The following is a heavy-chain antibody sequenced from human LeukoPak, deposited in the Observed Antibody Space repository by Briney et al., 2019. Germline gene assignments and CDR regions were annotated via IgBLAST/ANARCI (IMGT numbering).Heavy chain of an antibody. Sequence: QTGGSLRLSCAASGFTFSSYAMSWVRQAPGKGLEWVSAISGSGGSTYYADSVKGRSTISRDNSKNTLYLQMNSLRAEDTAVYYCAKDPEYCSSTSCYHSTGDYWGQGTLVTVSS. J-gene: IGHJ4*02. D-gene: IGHD2-2*01. CDR2: ISGSGGST. CDR1: GFTFSSYA. V-gene: IGHV3-23*01. CDR3: AKDPEYCSSTSCYHSTGDY.